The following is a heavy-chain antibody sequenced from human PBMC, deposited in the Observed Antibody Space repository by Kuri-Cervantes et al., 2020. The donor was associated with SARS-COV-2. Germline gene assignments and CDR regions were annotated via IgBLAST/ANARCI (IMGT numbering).Heavy chain of an antibody. J-gene: IGHJ4*02. D-gene: IGHD4-17*01. V-gene: IGHV4-38-2*01. CDR1: GYSISSGYY. Sequence: SETLSLTCAVSGYSISSGYYWGWIRQPPGKGLEWIGSIYHSGSTYYNPSLKSRVTISVDTSKNQFSLKLSSVTAADTAVYYCASHRGYGDIFNCWGQGTLVTVSS. CDR3: ASHRGYGDIFNC. CDR2: IYHSGST.